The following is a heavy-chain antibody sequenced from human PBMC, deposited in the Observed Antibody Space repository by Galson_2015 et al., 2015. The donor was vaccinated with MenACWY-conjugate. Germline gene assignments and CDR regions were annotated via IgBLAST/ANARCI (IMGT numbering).Heavy chain of an antibody. CDR3: ARAHLRYGYDYFDP. J-gene: IGHJ5*02. D-gene: IGHD5-18*01. Sequence: SVKVSCKASGSTFSNYAMHWLRQAPGQRLEYMGWINVGSGTTRSSQKFQDRVTIITDTSANTAYMELSSLRSEDTAVYFCARAHLRYGYDYFDPWCQGTLVTVSS. V-gene: IGHV1-3*01. CDR2: INVGSGTT. CDR1: GSTFSNYA.